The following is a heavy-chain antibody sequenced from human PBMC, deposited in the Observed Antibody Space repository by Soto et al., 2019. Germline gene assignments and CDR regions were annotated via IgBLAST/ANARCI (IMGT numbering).Heavy chain of an antibody. J-gene: IGHJ4*02. Sequence: SVSNAWMNWVRQAPGKGLEWVGRIKSKTDGGTTDYAAPVKGRFTISRDDSKNTLYLQMNSLKTEDTAVYYCTTDPTNTMIAEYYFDYWGQGTLVTVSS. CDR1: SVSNAW. V-gene: IGHV3-15*07. D-gene: IGHD3-22*01. CDR2: IKSKTDGGTT. CDR3: TTDPTNTMIAEYYFDY.